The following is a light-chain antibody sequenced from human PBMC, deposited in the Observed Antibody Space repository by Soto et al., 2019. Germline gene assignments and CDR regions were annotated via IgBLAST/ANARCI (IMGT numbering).Light chain of an antibody. CDR2: RTS. CDR3: QRYGSWWT. J-gene: IGKJ1*01. CDR1: QSGLANY. Sequence: EIVLTQSPGTLSLSPGERATLSCRASQSGLANYIAWYQQKPGQAPRLLIYRTSHRATGIPDRFSGSGSGTDFTLSISRLEPEDFAVYYCQRYGSWWTCGQGTKVEIK. V-gene: IGKV3-20*01.